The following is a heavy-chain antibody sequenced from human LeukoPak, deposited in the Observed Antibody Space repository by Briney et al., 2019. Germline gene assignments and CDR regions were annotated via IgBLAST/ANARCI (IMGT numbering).Heavy chain of an antibody. D-gene: IGHD6-13*01. CDR2: ISGSGGST. CDR1: GFTFSSYA. V-gene: IGHV3-23*01. CDR3: AKDEGQLAPARKAGAFDI. Sequence: GGSLRLSCAASGFTFSSYAMSWVRQAPGKGLERVSAISGSGGSTYYADSVKGRFTISRDNSKNTLYLQMNSLRAEDTAVYYCAKDEGQLAPARKAGAFDIWGQGTMVTVSS. J-gene: IGHJ3*02.